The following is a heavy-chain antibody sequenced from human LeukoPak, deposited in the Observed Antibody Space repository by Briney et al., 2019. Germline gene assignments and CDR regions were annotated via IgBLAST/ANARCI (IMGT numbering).Heavy chain of an antibody. CDR1: GFTFSSYS. J-gene: IGHJ6*03. D-gene: IGHD3-3*01. V-gene: IGHV3-33*01. CDR3: ARGSYDFWSGYYLSSYYMDV. Sequence: PGGSLRLSCAASGFTFSSYSMHWVRQAPGKGLEWVAVIWYDGSNKYYADSVKGRFTISRDNSKNTLYLQMNSLRAEDTAVYYCARGSYDFWSGYYLSSYYMDVWGKGTTVTVSS. CDR2: IWYDGSNK.